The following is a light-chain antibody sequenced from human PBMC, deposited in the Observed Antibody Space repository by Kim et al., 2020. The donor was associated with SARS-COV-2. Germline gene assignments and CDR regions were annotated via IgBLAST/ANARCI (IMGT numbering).Light chain of an antibody. CDR2: AAF. CDR1: QDIGND. Sequence: DIQLTQSPSSLSASVGDRVTITCRASQDIGNDLGWYQQKPGEAPKRLIYAAFTLQSGVPSRFSGSGFGAEFTLTISSLHPEDFATYCSLPHNNYPFTFGQGTKVE. V-gene: IGKV1-17*01. J-gene: IGKJ2*01. CDR3: LPHNNYPFT.